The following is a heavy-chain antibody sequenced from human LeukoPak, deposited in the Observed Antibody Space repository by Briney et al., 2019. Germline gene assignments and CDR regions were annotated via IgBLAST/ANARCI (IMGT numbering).Heavy chain of an antibody. Sequence: GGSLRLSCAASGFTFSSYGMHWVRQAPGKWLEWVAVIWYDGSSKYYADSVKGRFTISRDNSKNTLYLQMNSLRAEDTAVYYCARDLRESYSFDYWGQGTLVTVSS. D-gene: IGHD1-26*01. V-gene: IGHV3-33*01. CDR2: IWYDGSSK. J-gene: IGHJ4*02. CDR1: GFTFSSYG. CDR3: ARDLRESYSFDY.